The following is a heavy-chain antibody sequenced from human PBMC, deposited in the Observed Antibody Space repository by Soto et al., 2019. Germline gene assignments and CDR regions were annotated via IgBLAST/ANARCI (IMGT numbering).Heavy chain of an antibody. V-gene: IGHV3-30*18. CDR1: GFTFSSYG. J-gene: IGHJ4*02. CDR2: TSYDGSSK. CDR3: AKEHDRRQGCDY. Sequence: QVHLVESGGGVVQPGRSLRLSCAASGFTFSSYGMHWVRQAPGKGLEWVAVTSYDGSSKYYGDSVKGRFTISRDNSKNTLYLQMNSLRAEDTAVYYCAKEHDRRQGCDYWGQGTLVTVSS. D-gene: IGHD3-9*01.